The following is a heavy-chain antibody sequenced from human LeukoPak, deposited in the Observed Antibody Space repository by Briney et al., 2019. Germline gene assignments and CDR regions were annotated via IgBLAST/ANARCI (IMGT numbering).Heavy chain of an antibody. V-gene: IGHV4-59*01. D-gene: IGHD6-13*01. CDR1: GGSLSTYY. CDR3: ARGAAATY. CDR2: IHYSGSS. J-gene: IGHJ4*02. Sequence: SETLSLTCAVSGGSLSTYYWSWIRQPPGKGLEWIGYIHYSGSSNYNPSLTSRVTISLDTSKNQFSLKLSSVTAADTAVYYCARGAAATYWGQGTLVTVSS.